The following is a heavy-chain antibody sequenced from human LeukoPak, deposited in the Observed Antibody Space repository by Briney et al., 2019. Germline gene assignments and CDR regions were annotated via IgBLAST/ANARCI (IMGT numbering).Heavy chain of an antibody. CDR3: AKCGGGYDSDDAFDM. Sequence: PRGSLRVSCAASRFTFSSYAMSWVRQAPGKGLEWVSAISGSSGSTYYGDSVKGRVTISRDNSMNTLYLQLNSLRAEDTAVYYCAKCGGGYDSDDAFDMWGQGTMVTVSS. CDR1: RFTFSSYA. V-gene: IGHV3-23*01. J-gene: IGHJ3*02. D-gene: IGHD5-12*01. CDR2: ISGSSGST.